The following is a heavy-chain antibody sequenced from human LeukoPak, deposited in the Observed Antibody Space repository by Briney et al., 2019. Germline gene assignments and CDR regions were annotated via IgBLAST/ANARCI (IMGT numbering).Heavy chain of an antibody. CDR2: IYHSGST. Sequence: SETLSLTCTVSGYSISSGYYWGWIRQPPGKGLEWIGSIYHSGSTYYNPSLKSRVTISVDTSKNQFSLKLSSVTAADTAVYYCARASFTSYGGPPHDYWGQGTLVTVSS. CDR1: GYSISSGYY. CDR3: ARASFTSYGGPPHDY. D-gene: IGHD4-23*01. J-gene: IGHJ4*02. V-gene: IGHV4-38-2*02.